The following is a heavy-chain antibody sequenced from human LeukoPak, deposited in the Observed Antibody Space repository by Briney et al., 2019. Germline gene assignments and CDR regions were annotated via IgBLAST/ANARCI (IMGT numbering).Heavy chain of an antibody. J-gene: IGHJ4*02. Sequence: GASVKVSCKASGYTFTSYDINWVRQATGQGPEWMGWMNPNSGNTGYAQKFQGRVTMTRNTSISTAYMELSSRRSEDTAVYYCARGLHYSYGFYWGQGTLVTVSS. V-gene: IGHV1-8*01. CDR1: GYTFTSYD. CDR3: ARGLHYSYGFY. D-gene: IGHD5-18*01. CDR2: MNPNSGNT.